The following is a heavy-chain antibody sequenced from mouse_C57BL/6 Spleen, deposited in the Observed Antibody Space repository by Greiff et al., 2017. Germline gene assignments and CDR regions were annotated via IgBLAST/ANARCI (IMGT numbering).Heavy chain of an antibody. CDR2: IDPSDSYT. J-gene: IGHJ3*01. D-gene: IGHD1-1*01. Sequence: QVQLQQPGAELVKPGASVKLSCKASGYTFTSYWMQWVKQRPGQGLEWIGEIDPSDSYTNYNQKFKGKATLTVDTTSSTAYMQRSSLTSEDSAVYYCARSGGSSYGAWFAYWGQGTLVTVSA. CDR1: GYTFTSYW. V-gene: IGHV1-50*01. CDR3: ARSGGSSYGAWFAY.